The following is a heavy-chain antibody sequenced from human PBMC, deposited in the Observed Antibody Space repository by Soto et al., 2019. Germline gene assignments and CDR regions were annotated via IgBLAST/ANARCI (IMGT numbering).Heavy chain of an antibody. V-gene: IGHV1-8*01. D-gene: IGHD4-17*01. CDR3: ASVREVRAVTKYDAFDI. Sequence: ASVKVSCKASGYTFTSYDINWVRQATGQGLEWMGWMNPNSGNTGYAQKFQGRVTMTRNTSISTAYMELSSLRSEDTAVYYCASVREVRAVTKYDAFDIWGQGTMVTVSS. CDR2: MNPNSGNT. J-gene: IGHJ3*02. CDR1: GYTFTSYD.